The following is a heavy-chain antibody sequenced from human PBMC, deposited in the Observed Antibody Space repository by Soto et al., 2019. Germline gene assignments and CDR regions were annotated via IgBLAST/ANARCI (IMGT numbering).Heavy chain of an antibody. CDR2: IIPIFGTA. CDR1: GYTFTSYA. CDR3: ARSGFYYDMDPSKGWLDP. Sequence: SVKVSCKASGYTFTSYAISWVRQAPGQGLEWMGGIIPIFGTANYAQKFQGRVTITADESTSTAYMELSSLRSEDTAVYYCARSGFYYDMDPSKGWLDPWGQGTLVTVSS. D-gene: IGHD3-22*01. V-gene: IGHV1-69*13. J-gene: IGHJ5*02.